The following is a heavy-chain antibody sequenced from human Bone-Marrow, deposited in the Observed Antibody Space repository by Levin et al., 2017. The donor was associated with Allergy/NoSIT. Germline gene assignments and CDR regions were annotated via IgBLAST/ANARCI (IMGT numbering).Heavy chain of an antibody. CDR1: GGSISSYY. CDR2: IYYSGST. CDR3: ARDYSNYGGENYYYYGMDV. J-gene: IGHJ6*02. V-gene: IGHV4-59*01. D-gene: IGHD4-11*01. Sequence: SQTLSLTCTVSGGSISSYYWSWIRQPPGKGLEWIGYIYYSGSTNYNPSLKSRVTISVDTSKNQFSLKLSSVTAADTAVYYCARDYSNYGGENYYYYGMDVWGQGTTVTVSS.